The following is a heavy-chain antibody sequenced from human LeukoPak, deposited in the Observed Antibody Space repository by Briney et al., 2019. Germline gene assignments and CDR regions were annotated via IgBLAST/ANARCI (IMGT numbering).Heavy chain of an antibody. J-gene: IGHJ4*02. CDR1: GFTFSSYA. D-gene: IGHD1-26*01. CDR3: VKDLGRYRNNCFDH. CDR2: ISGSGGGT. Sequence: GGSLRLSCAASGFTFSSYAMSWVRQAPEKGLEWVSTISGSGGGTYYADSVKGRFTISRDDSKNTLYLQMNSLRAEDTAVYYCVKDLGRYRNNCFDHWGQGTLVTVSS. V-gene: IGHV3-23*01.